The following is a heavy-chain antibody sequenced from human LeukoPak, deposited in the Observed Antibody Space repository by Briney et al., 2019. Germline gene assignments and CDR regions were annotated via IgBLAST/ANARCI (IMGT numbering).Heavy chain of an antibody. CDR1: GGTFISYA. CDR3: SGYDH. J-gene: IGHJ5*02. CDR2: INPSGGST. V-gene: IGHV1-46*01. Sequence: ASVKVSCKASGGTFISYAISWVRQAPGQGLEWMGIINPSGGSTSYAQKFQGRVTMTRDTSTSTVYMELSSLGSEDTAVYYCSGYDHWGQGTLVTVSS. D-gene: IGHD5-12*01.